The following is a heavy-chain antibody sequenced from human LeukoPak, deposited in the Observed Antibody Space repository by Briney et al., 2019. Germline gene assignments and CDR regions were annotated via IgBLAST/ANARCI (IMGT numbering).Heavy chain of an antibody. CDR3: ARDLYGSGSYEYYYYYYMDV. D-gene: IGHD3-10*01. J-gene: IGHJ6*03. V-gene: IGHV1-18*01. CDR1: GYTFTSYG. CDR2: ISAYNGNT. Sequence: ASVKVSCKASGYTFTSYGISWVRQAPGQGLEWMGWISAYNGNTNYAQKLQGRVTMTTDTSTSTAYMELRSLRSDDTAVYYCARDLYGSGSYEYYYYYYMDVWGKGTTVTISS.